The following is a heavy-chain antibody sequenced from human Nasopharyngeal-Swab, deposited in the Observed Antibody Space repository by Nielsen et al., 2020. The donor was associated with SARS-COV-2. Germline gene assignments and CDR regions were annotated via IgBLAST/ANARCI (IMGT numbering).Heavy chain of an antibody. CDR1: GFTFSNYW. J-gene: IGHJ4*02. D-gene: IGHD3-22*01. Sequence: GGSLRLSCVASGFTFSNYWMHWVRQAPGKGLEWVSVISGSGGSTYYADSVKGRFTISRDNSKNTLYLQMNSLRAEDTAVYYCARYDDYYDSSGYAYWGQGTLVTVSS. CDR2: ISGSGGST. V-gene: IGHV3-23*01. CDR3: ARYDDYYDSSGYAY.